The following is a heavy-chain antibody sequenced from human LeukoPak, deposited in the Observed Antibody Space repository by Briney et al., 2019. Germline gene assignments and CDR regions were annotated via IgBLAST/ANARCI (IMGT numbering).Heavy chain of an antibody. V-gene: IGHV4-4*07. CDR1: GGSITTYY. D-gene: IGHD3-10*01. CDR3: AGGGVWFGELLYNWFDP. CDR2: IYTSGST. J-gene: IGHJ5*02. Sequence: SETLSLTCTVSGGSITTYYWSWIRQPAGKGLEWIGRIYTSGSTSYNPSLRSRVTMSVDTSKNQFSLKLSSVTAADTAVYYCAGGGVWFGELLYNWFDPWGQGTLVTVSS.